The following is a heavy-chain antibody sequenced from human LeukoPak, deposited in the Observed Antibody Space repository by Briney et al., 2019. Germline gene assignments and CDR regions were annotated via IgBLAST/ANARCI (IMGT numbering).Heavy chain of an antibody. CDR2: IYYSGST. CDR3: ARVGQDWFDP. D-gene: IGHD2-15*01. Sequence: SETLSLTCTVSGGSISSYYWSWIRQPPGKGLEWIGYIYYSGSTNYNPSLKSRVTMSVDTSKNQFSLKLSSVTAADTAAYYCARVGQDWFDPWGQGTLVTVSS. J-gene: IGHJ5*02. V-gene: IGHV4-59*12. CDR1: GGSISSYY.